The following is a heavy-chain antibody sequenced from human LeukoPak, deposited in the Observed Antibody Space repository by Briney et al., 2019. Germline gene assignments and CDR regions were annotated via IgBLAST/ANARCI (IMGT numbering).Heavy chain of an antibody. J-gene: IGHJ4*02. CDR2: ISAYNGNT. CDR1: GYTFTSYG. CDR3: AKVSFDFWSGYSDLGGYFDY. D-gene: IGHD3-3*01. V-gene: IGHV1-18*01. Sequence: ASVKVSCKASGYTFTSYGISWVRQAPGQGLEWMGWISAYNGNTNYAQKLQGRVTMTTDTSTSTAYMELRSLRSDDTAVYYCAKVSFDFWSGYSDLGGYFDYWGQGTLVTVSS.